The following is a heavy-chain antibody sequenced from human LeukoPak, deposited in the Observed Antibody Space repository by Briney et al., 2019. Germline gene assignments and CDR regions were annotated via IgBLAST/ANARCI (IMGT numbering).Heavy chain of an antibody. Sequence: GGSLRLSCAASGFTFSSYGMHWVRQAPGKGLEWVAVIWYDGSNKYYADSVKGRFTISRDNSKNTLYLQMNSLRAEDTAVYYCARERIIAAAGYYYGMDVWGQGTTVTVSS. J-gene: IGHJ6*02. CDR2: IWYDGSNK. CDR1: GFTFSSYG. CDR3: ARERIIAAAGYYYGMDV. V-gene: IGHV3-33*01. D-gene: IGHD6-13*01.